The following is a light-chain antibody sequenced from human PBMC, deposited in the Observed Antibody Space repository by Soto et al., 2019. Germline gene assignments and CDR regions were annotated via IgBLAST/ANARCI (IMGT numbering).Light chain of an antibody. CDR1: QSVSSSH. CDR3: QQHGGSPIT. CDR2: AAS. Sequence: PGERATLSCRASQSVSSSHLAWYQHKPGQAPRLLIYAASSRATGSPDRFSGGGSGTDFTLTISRLEPEDFAVYYCQQHGGSPITFGQGTRLEIK. J-gene: IGKJ5*01. V-gene: IGKV3-20*01.